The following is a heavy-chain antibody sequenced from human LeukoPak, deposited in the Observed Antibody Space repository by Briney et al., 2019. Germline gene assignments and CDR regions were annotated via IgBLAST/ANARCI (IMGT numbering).Heavy chain of an antibody. V-gene: IGHV4-39*01. CDR2: IYYSGST. CDR1: GGSISSSSYY. J-gene: IGHJ5*02. CDR3: ARTPTTYSSSWYLDL. Sequence: SETLSLTCTVSGGSISSSSYYWGWIRQPPGKGLEWIGSIYYSGSTYYNPSLKSRVTISVDTSKNQFSLKLSSVTAADTAVYYCARTPTTYSSSWYLDLWGQGTLVTVSS. D-gene: IGHD6-13*01.